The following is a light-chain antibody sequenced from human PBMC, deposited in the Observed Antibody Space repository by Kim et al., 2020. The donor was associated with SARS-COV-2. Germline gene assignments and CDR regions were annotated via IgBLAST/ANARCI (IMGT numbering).Light chain of an antibody. CDR1: QSITSN. V-gene: IGKV3D-15*01. J-gene: IGKJ2*01. CDR3: QQYNNWPPFT. CDR2: GAS. Sequence: EIVMTQSPATLSVSPGERATLSCRASQSITSNLAWYQQKPGQAPRLLIYGASSRATGIPARFTGSGSGTEFTLTISSLQCEDFAVYYCQQYNNWPPFTFGQGTKLEI.